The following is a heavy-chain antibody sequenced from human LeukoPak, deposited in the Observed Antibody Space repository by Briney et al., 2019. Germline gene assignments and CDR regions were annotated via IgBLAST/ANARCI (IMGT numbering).Heavy chain of an antibody. CDR1: XFXXXXXX. V-gene: IGHV3-53*01. J-gene: IGHJ4*02. CDR2: XXKDXXT. D-gene: IGHD6-13*01. CDR3: ARDPQSSQQLVSY. Sequence: GGSLRLSCAASXFXXXXXXXTXVXXXPGXXXXXVXXXXKDXXTXYEXXVKGRFTISRDNSRNTLYLQMNGLRADDTAFYYCARDPQSSQQLVSYWGQGTLVTVSS.